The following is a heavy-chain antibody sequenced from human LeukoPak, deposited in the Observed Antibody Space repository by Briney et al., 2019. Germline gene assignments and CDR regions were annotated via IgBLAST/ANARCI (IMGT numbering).Heavy chain of an antibody. CDR2: ISGSGGST. D-gene: IGHD1-14*01. Sequence: GRSLRLSCVVSGFNSEDHAMSWVRQAPGKGLEWVSAISGSGGSTYYADSVKGRFTISRDNSKNTLYLQMNSLRAEDTAVYYCAKDVEPNWFDPWGQGTLVTVSS. CDR3: AKDVEPNWFDP. CDR1: GFNSEDHA. V-gene: IGHV3-23*01. J-gene: IGHJ5*02.